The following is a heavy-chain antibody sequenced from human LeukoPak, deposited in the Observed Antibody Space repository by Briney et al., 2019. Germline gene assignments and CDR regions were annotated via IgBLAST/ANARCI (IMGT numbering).Heavy chain of an antibody. CDR1: GYTFTGYY. CDR3: ARGPPLGVETTVVTPFDY. J-gene: IGHJ4*02. D-gene: IGHD4-23*01. V-gene: IGHV1-2*04. Sequence: ASVKVSCKASGYTFTGYYMHWVRQAPGQGLEWMGWINPNGGGTNYAQKFQGWVTMTRDTSISTAYMELSRLRSDDTAVYYCARGPPLGVETTVVTPFDYWGQGTLVTVSS. CDR2: INPNGGGT.